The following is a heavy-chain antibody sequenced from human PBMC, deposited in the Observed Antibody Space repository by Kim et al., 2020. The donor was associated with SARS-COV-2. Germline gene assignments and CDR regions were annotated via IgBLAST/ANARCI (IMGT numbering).Heavy chain of an antibody. J-gene: IGHJ4*02. CDR1: GFTFSSYA. V-gene: IGHV3-23*01. CDR2: ISGSGGST. CDR3: AKAAVEGSYYFNYFDY. D-gene: IGHD1-26*01. Sequence: GGSLRLSCAASGFTFSSYAMSWVRQAPGKGLEWVSAISGSGGSTYYADSVKGRFTISRDNSKNTLYLQMNSLRAEDTAVYYCAKAAVEGSYYFNYFDYWGQGTLVTVSS.